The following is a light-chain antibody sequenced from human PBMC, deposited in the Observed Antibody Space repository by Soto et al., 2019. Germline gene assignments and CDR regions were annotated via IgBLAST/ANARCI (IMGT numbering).Light chain of an antibody. V-gene: IGLV2-23*01. Sequence: QSALTQPASVSRSPGQSITISCTGTSSDVGSYNLVSWYQQHPGKAPKLMIYEASKRPSGVSNRFSGSKSANTASLTISGLQAEDEADYYCCSYAGSSTFVLFGGGTQLTVL. CDR2: EAS. J-gene: IGLJ2*01. CDR3: CSYAGSSTFVL. CDR1: SSDVGSYNL.